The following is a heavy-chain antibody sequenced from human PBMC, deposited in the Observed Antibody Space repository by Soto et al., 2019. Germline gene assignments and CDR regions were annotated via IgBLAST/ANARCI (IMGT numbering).Heavy chain of an antibody. Sequence: GGSLRLSCAASGFTFDDYAMHWVRQAPGKGLEWVSGISWNSGSIGYADSVKGRFTISRDNAKNSLYLQMNSLRAEDTALYYCAKGVHSLRIAVAGSYFDYWGQGTLVTVSS. CDR1: GFTFDDYA. CDR3: AKGVHSLRIAVAGSYFDY. D-gene: IGHD6-19*01. V-gene: IGHV3-9*01. J-gene: IGHJ4*02. CDR2: ISWNSGSI.